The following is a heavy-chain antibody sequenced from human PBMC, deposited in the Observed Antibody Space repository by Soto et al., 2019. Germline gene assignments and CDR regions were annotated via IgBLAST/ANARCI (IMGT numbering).Heavy chain of an antibody. Sequence: PXGSLILSCAASGFTFSTYAMHWVRQAPGKGLDWVAVISHDGTNKYYADSVKGRFTISRDNSKNTVFLQMDSLRAEDTAVYRCARQGYRYGHGSLWLDYWGQGTLVTSPQ. CDR3: ARQGYRYGHGSLWLDY. D-gene: IGHD5-18*01. J-gene: IGHJ4*02. V-gene: IGHV3-30-3*01. CDR2: ISHDGTNK. CDR1: GFTFSTYA.